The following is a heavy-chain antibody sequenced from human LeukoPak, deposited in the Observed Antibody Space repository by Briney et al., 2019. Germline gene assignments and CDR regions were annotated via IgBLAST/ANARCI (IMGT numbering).Heavy chain of an antibody. D-gene: IGHD3-22*01. CDR2: ISSSGSTI. CDR1: GFTFSSYE. Sequence: GGSLRLSCAASGFTFSSYEMNWVRQAPGKGLEWVSYISSSGSTIYYADSVKGRFTISRDNAKNSLYLQMNSLRAEDTAVYYCARGSSTYYYTSGSSANLWGQGTLVTVSS. V-gene: IGHV3-48*03. CDR3: ARGSSTYYYTSGSSANL. J-gene: IGHJ5*02.